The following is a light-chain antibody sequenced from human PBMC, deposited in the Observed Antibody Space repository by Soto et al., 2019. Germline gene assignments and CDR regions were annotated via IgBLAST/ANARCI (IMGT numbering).Light chain of an antibody. J-gene: IGLJ7*01. Sequence: QPVLTQSPSASASLGASVKLTCTLSSGHSNYAIAWHQQQPEKGPRYLMKVNSGGSHIKGDGIPDRFSGSSSGAERYLFISSRQSEDEADYYCQPWGTGSAIVVFGGGTQLTVL. CDR2: VNSGGSH. CDR1: SGHSNYA. CDR3: QPWGTGSAIVV. V-gene: IGLV4-69*01.